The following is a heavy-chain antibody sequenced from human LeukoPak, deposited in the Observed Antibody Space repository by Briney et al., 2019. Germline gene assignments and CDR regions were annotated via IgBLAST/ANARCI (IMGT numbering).Heavy chain of an antibody. CDR2: IFYSGST. CDR3: AGIHYYYMDV. CDR1: GGSISTTNYY. V-gene: IGHV4-39*07. Sequence: SETLSLTCAVSGGSISTTNYYWGWIRQPPGKGLEWIGNIFYSGSTYYSPSLKSRLSISLDTSRNQFSLKLSSVTAADTAVYYCAGIHYYYMDVWGKGTTVTVSS. J-gene: IGHJ6*03.